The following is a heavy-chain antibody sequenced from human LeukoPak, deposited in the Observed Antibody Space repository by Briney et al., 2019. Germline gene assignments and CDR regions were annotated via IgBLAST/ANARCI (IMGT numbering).Heavy chain of an antibody. CDR3: ARQPYSSSWPFDY. CDR1: GGSFSGYY. Sequence: SETLSLTCAVYGGSFSGYYWSWIRQPPGKGLEWIGEINHSGSTNYNPSLKSRVTISVDTSKNQFSLKLSSVTAADTAVYYCARQPYSSSWPFDYWGQGTLVTVSS. J-gene: IGHJ4*02. D-gene: IGHD6-13*01. V-gene: IGHV4-34*01. CDR2: INHSGST.